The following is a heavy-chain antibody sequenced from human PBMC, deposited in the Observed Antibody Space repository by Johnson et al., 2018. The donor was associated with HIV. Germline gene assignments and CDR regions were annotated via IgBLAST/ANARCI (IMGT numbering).Heavy chain of an antibody. D-gene: IGHD1-26*01. J-gene: IGHJ3*02. V-gene: IGHV3-66*03. CDR2: ISGGGGT. Sequence: VQLVESGGALIQPGGSLRLSCAASGFTVSGDHMSWVRQAPGKGLEWVSVISGGGGTYYADSVKGRFTISRDNSKNSLYLQMNSLRAEDTAVYYCARVVGGEAFDSWGQGTMVTVSS. CDR3: ARVVGGEAFDS. CDR1: GFTVSGDH.